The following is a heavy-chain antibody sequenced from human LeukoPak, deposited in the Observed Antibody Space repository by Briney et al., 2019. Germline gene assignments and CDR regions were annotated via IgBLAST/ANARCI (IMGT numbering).Heavy chain of an antibody. Sequence: GGSLRLSCAASGFTFSSYAMSWVRQAPGKGLEWVSAISGSSGSTYYADSVKGRFTISRDNSKDTLYLQMNSLRAEDTAVYYCAHTEGSSPYFDYWGQGTLVTVSS. CDR2: ISGSSGST. V-gene: IGHV3-23*01. D-gene: IGHD6-13*01. J-gene: IGHJ4*02. CDR1: GFTFSSYA. CDR3: AHTEGSSPYFDY.